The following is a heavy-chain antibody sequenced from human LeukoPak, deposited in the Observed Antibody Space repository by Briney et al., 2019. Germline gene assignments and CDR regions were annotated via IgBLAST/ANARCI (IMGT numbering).Heavy chain of an antibody. J-gene: IGHJ1*01. D-gene: IGHD5-18*01. CDR1: GGSISSYY. CDR2: IYYSGST. V-gene: IGHV4-59*01. CDR3: ARGYPPAD. Sequence: SETLSLTCTVSGGSISSYYWSWIRQPPGKGLEWIGYIYYSGSTNYNPSLKSRVTISVDTSKNQFSLKLSSVTAVDTAVYYCARGYPPADWGQGTLVTVSS.